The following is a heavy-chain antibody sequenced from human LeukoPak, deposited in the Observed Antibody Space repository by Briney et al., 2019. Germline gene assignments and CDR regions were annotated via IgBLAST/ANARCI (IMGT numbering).Heavy chain of an antibody. Sequence: GGSLRLSCAASGFIFSSYAMNWVRQAPGKGLEWVSAISGSGGSPYYADSVKGRFTISRHNSKNTLYLQMNSLRAEDTAVYYCARRGYSTGFDYWGQGTLVTVSS. D-gene: IGHD5-18*01. CDR2: ISGSGGSP. CDR3: ARRGYSTGFDY. CDR1: GFIFSSYA. V-gene: IGHV3-23*01. J-gene: IGHJ4*02.